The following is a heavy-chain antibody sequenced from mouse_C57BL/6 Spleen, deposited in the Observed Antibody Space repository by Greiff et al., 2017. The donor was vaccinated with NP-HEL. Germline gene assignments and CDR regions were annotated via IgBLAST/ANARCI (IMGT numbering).Heavy chain of an antibody. Sequence: EVQLVESGGGLVKPGGSLKLSCAASGFTFSDYGMHWVRQAPEKGLEWVAYISSGSSTIYYADTVKGRFTISRDNAKNTLFLQMTSLRSEDTAMYYCAKPYDYDPAYWGQGTLVTVSA. V-gene: IGHV5-17*01. D-gene: IGHD2-4*01. CDR2: ISSGSSTI. CDR1: GFTFSDYG. CDR3: AKPYDYDPAY. J-gene: IGHJ3*01.